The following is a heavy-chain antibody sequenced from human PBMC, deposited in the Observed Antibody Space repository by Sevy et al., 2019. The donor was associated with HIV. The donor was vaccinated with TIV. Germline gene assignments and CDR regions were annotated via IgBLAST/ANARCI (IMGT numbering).Heavy chain of an antibody. J-gene: IGHJ4*02. CDR2: IRYDGSNK. CDR1: GFTFSSYG. Sequence: GGSLRLSCAESGFTFSSYGMHWVRQAPGKGLEWVAFIRYDGSNKYYADSVKGRFTISRDNSKNTLYLQMNSLRAEDTAVYYCAKDYSSWYFIFDYWGQGTLVTVSS. V-gene: IGHV3-30*02. D-gene: IGHD6-13*01. CDR3: AKDYSSWYFIFDY.